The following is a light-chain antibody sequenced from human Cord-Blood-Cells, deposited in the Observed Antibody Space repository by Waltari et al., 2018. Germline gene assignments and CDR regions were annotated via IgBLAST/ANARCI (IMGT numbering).Light chain of an antibody. CDR2: DVS. Sequence: QSALTQPASVSGSPGQSIPISSPGPSSDVGGYNYVYWYQQHPGKAPKLMIYDVSNRPSGVSNRFSGSKSGNTASLTISVLQAEDEADYYCSSYTSSSTLVFGGGTKLTVL. J-gene: IGLJ3*02. V-gene: IGLV2-14*01. CDR3: SSYTSSSTLV. CDR1: SSDVGGYNY.